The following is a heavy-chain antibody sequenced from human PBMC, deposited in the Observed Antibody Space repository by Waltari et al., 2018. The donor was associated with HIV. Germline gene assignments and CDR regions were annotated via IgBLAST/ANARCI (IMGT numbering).Heavy chain of an antibody. D-gene: IGHD3-16*02. Sequence: QLQLQESGPGLVKPSETLSLTCTVSGGSISSSSYYWGWIRQPPGKGLEWIGSIYYSGSTYYNPSLKSRVTISVDTSKNQFSLKLSSVTAADTAVYYCARARDYDYVWGSYRPRGLCDYWGQGTLVTVSS. CDR1: GGSISSSSYY. CDR3: ARARDYDYVWGSYRPRGLCDY. V-gene: IGHV4-39*07. CDR2: IYYSGST. J-gene: IGHJ4*02.